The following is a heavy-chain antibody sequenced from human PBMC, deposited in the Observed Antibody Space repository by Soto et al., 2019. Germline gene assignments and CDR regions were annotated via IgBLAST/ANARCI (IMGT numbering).Heavy chain of an antibody. Sequence: PSETLSLTCTVSGGSVSSYYWSWVRQPPGKRPEWITYIYNGGTTNYNPSLKSRLTISLNTSKNQFSLKLSSVTAADTAVYFCARGYGYYFDYWGQGTLVTVSS. CDR2: IYNGGTT. CDR1: GGSVSSYY. J-gene: IGHJ4*02. V-gene: IGHV4-59*02. D-gene: IGHD4-17*01. CDR3: ARGYGYYFDY.